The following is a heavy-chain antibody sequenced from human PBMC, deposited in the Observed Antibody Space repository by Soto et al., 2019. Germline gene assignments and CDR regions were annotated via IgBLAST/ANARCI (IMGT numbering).Heavy chain of an antibody. D-gene: IGHD2-15*01. V-gene: IGHV3-30*18. CDR3: SKDPLYCSGGSCYPGVLDY. CDR2: ISYDGSNK. Sequence: GSLRLSCAASGFTFSSYWMTWVRQAPGKGLEWVAVISYDGSNKYYADSVKGRFTISRDNSKNTMYLQMNSLRAEDTAVYYCSKDPLYCSGGSCYPGVLDYWGQGTLVTVSS. CDR1: GFTFSSYW. J-gene: IGHJ4*02.